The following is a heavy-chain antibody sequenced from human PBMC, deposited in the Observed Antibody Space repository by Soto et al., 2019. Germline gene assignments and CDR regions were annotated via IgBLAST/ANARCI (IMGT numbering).Heavy chain of an antibody. CDR1: GFTFSSYG. J-gene: IGHJ4*02. D-gene: IGHD3-22*01. CDR3: ARDLVGQYYDSSGSDY. Sequence: PGGSLRLSCAASGFTFSSYGMHWVRQAPGKGLEWVAVIWYDGSNKYYADSVKGRFTISRDNSKNTLYLQMNSLRAEDTAVYYCARDLVGQYYDSSGSDYWGQGTLVTVSS. CDR2: IWYDGSNK. V-gene: IGHV3-33*01.